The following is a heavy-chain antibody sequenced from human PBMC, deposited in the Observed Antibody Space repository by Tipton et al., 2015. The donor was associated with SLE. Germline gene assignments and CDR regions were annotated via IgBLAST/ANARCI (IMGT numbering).Heavy chain of an antibody. CDR1: GFTFSSYW. D-gene: IGHD6-13*01. CDR3: ARGGGIAAAGTVGDY. J-gene: IGHJ4*02. V-gene: IGHV3-7*01. CDR2: IKQDGSEK. Sequence: SLRLSCAASGFTFSSYWMSWVRQAPGKGLEWVANIKQDGSEKYYVDSVKGRFTISRDNAKNSLYLQMNSLRAEDTAVCYCARGGGIAAAGTVGDYWGQGTLVTVSS.